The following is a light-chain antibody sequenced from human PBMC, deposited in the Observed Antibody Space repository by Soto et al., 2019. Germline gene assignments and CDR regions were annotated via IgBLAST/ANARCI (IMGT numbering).Light chain of an antibody. CDR1: QSISSW. Sequence: DIQMTQSPSTLSASVGDRVTITCRASQSISSWLAWYQQKPGKAPKLLIYDASSLESGVPSRFSGSGSGTEFTLTISSLQPDDFATYYCQQYYSDWTFGGGTKVDIK. J-gene: IGKJ4*02. V-gene: IGKV1-5*01. CDR2: DAS. CDR3: QQYYSDWT.